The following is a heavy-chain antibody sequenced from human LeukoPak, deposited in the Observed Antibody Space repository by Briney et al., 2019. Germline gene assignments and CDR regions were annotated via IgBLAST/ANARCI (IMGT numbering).Heavy chain of an antibody. V-gene: IGHV3-30-3*01. CDR1: GFTFSSYA. CDR2: ISYDGSNK. J-gene: IGHJ4*02. D-gene: IGHD1-26*01. Sequence: GRSLRLSCAASGFTFSSYAMHWVRQAPGKGLEWVAVISYDGSNKYYADSVKGRFTISRDNSKNTLYLQMNSLRAEDTAVYYCAKDRTTLYSGSYYYFDYWGQGTLVTVSS. CDR3: AKDRTTLYSGSYYYFDY.